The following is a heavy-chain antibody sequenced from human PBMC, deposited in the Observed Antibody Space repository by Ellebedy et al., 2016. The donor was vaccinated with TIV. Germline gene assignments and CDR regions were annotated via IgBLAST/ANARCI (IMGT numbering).Heavy chain of an antibody. CDR3: AAAAGAGDDAFDI. V-gene: IGHV3-48*01. Sequence: GESLKISXAASGLTFSRYSMNWVRQAPGKGLEWVSYISSSSSTIYYADSVKGRFTISRDKAKNSLYLQMNSLRAEDTAVYYCAAAAGAGDDAFDIWGQGTMVTVSS. D-gene: IGHD6-13*01. CDR1: GLTFSRYS. J-gene: IGHJ3*02. CDR2: ISSSSSTI.